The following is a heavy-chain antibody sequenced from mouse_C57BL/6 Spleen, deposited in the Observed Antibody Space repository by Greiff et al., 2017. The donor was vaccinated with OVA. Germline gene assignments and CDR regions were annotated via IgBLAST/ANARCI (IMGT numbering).Heavy chain of an antibody. Sequence: VQLQQSGAELVRPGTSVKVSCKASGYAFTNYLIEWVKQRPGQGLEWIGVINPGSGGTNYNEKFKGKATLTADKSSSTAYMQLSSLTSEDSAVYFCARGGYSNYVFAYWGQGTLVTVSA. V-gene: IGHV1-54*01. CDR3: ARGGYSNYVFAY. CDR2: INPGSGGT. J-gene: IGHJ3*01. CDR1: GYAFTNYL. D-gene: IGHD2-5*01.